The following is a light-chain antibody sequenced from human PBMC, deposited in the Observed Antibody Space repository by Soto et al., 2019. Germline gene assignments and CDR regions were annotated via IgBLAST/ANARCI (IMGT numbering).Light chain of an antibody. Sequence: QSALTQPPSASGSPGQSVTISCTGTSSDVGGYDYVSWYQQYPGKAPKLIIYDVSKRPSGVPDRFSGSKSGNTASLTVSGLQAEDEADYYCSSFAGSKTYVFGTGNKLTVL. J-gene: IGLJ1*01. CDR3: SSFAGSKTYV. V-gene: IGLV2-8*01. CDR2: DVS. CDR1: SSDVGGYDY.